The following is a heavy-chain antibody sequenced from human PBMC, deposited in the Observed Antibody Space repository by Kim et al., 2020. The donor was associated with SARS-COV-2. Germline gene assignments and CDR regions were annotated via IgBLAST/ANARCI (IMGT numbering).Heavy chain of an antibody. V-gene: IGHV4-4*02. J-gene: IGHJ4*02. CDR1: GGSISSSNW. D-gene: IGHD4-17*01. CDR3: ARDTDYGDPKGRLDY. Sequence: SETLSLTCAVSGGSISSSNWWSWVRQPPGKGLEWIGEIYHSGSTNYNPSLKSRVTISVDKSKNQFSLKLSSVTAADTAVYYCARDTDYGDPKGRLDYWGQGTLVTVSS. CDR2: IYHSGST.